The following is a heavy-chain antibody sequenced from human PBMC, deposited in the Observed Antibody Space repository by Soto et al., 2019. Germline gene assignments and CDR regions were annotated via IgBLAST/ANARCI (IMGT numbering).Heavy chain of an antibody. V-gene: IGHV4-30-4*01. CDR1: GGSISSGDYD. J-gene: IGHJ4*02. CDR3: ASVDYYGSGSYFDY. D-gene: IGHD3-10*01. CDR2: IYYSGST. Sequence: SETLSLTCTVSGGSISSGDYDWSWIRQPPGKGLEWIGYIYYSGSTYYNPSLKSRVTISVDTSKNQFSLKLSSVTAADTAVYYCASVDYYGSGSYFDYWGQGTLVTVSS.